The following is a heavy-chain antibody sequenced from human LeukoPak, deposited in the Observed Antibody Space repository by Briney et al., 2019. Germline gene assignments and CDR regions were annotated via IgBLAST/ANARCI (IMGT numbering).Heavy chain of an antibody. CDR3: ARQHCSGGDCYFFD. D-gene: IGHD2-15*01. V-gene: IGHV3-21*01. Sequence: GGSLRLSCAASGFTFSNYNFYWVRQAPGKGLEWVSSISSTSSYIYYADSVKGRFTISRDNSKNTLYLQLNSLRAEDTAVYYCARQHCSGGDCYFFDWGQGTLVTVSS. J-gene: IGHJ4*02. CDR1: GFTFSNYN. CDR2: ISSTSSYI.